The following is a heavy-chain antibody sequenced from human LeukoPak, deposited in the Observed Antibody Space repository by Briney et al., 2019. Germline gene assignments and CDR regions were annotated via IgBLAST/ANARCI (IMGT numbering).Heavy chain of an antibody. J-gene: IGHJ4*02. D-gene: IGHD6-19*01. CDR2: VYYSGST. Sequence: SETLSLTCTVSGGSISSYYWSWIRQPPGKGLEWIGYVYYSGSTHCNPSLKSRVTISIDTSKNQFSLKLSSVSAADTAVYFCARTWSSVNYYFDYWGQGTVVTVSP. CDR1: GGSISSYY. V-gene: IGHV4-59*01. CDR3: ARTWSSVNYYFDY.